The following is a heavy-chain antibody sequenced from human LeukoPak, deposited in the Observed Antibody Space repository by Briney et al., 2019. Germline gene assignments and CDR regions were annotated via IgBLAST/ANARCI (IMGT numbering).Heavy chain of an antibody. CDR3: AKGLDTGASDGNWLDT. V-gene: IGHV3-30*18. D-gene: IGHD2-8*02. Sequence: GGSLTLSCGASGFNFRTYGMHWVRQTADKGLEWVAFISSDGSNKKHGDSVKGRFTISRDNSKNTLYLQMNNLTPDDTGVYYCAKGLDTGASDGNWLDTWGQGTLVTVSS. CDR2: ISSDGSNK. CDR1: GFNFRTYG. J-gene: IGHJ5*02.